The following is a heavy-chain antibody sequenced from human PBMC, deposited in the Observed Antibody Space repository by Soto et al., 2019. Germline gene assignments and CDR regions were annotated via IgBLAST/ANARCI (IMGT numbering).Heavy chain of an antibody. CDR1: GGSCSGYY. CDR3: ARGGGHYCSSTSCYDDWFDP. J-gene: IGHJ5*02. D-gene: IGHD2-2*01. Sequence: PSETLSLTCAVYGGSCSGYYWSWIRQPPGKGLEWIGEINHSGSTNYNPSLKSRVTISVDTSKNQFSLKLSSVTAADTAVYYCARGGGHYCSSTSCYDDWFDPWGQGTLVTVSS. CDR2: INHSGST. V-gene: IGHV4-34*01.